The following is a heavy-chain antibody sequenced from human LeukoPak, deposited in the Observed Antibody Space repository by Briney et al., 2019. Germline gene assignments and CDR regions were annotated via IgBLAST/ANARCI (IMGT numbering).Heavy chain of an antibody. D-gene: IGHD3-10*01. V-gene: IGHV3-11*04. Sequence: PGGSLRLSCAASGFTFSDYYMSWIRQAPGKGLEWVSYISSSGSTIYYADSVKGRFTISRDNAKNSLYPQMNSLRAEDTAVYYCAKAPLTMVYYYGMDVWGQGTTVTVSS. J-gene: IGHJ6*02. CDR1: GFTFSDYY. CDR2: ISSSGSTI. CDR3: AKAPLTMVYYYGMDV.